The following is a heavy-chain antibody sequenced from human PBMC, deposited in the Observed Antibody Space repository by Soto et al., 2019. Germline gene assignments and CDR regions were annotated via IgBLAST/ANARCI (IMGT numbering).Heavy chain of an antibody. Sequence: LRLSCAASGLTFSNYGMHWVRQAPGKGLEWVAVISYDGSNKYYADSVKGRFTISRDNSKNTLYLQMNRLRAEDTAVYYCAKAPNFDWLSHFDYWGQGTLVTVSS. CDR2: ISYDGSNK. J-gene: IGHJ4*02. D-gene: IGHD3-9*01. CDR1: GLTFSNYG. V-gene: IGHV3-30*18. CDR3: AKAPNFDWLSHFDY.